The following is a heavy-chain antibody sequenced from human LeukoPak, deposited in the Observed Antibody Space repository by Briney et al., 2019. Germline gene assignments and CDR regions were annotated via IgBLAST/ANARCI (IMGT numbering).Heavy chain of an antibody. V-gene: IGHV1-18*01. Sequence: ASVKVSCKASGYTFTSYGISWVRQAPGQGLVWMGCISAYNGNTNYAQKLQGRVTMTTDTSTSTAYMELRSLRSDDTAVYYCARVSDFWSGYQRYYFDYWGQGTLVTVSS. CDR1: GYTFTSYG. D-gene: IGHD3-3*01. CDR3: ARVSDFWSGYQRYYFDY. J-gene: IGHJ4*02. CDR2: ISAYNGNT.